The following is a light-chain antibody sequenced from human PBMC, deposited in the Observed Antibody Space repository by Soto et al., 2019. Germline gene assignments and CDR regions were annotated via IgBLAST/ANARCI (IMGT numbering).Light chain of an antibody. CDR2: AAS. CDR3: QQSYSTPYT. CDR1: QSISSY. J-gene: IGKJ2*01. V-gene: IGKV1-39*01. Sequence: DIQMTQSPSSLSASVGDRVTITCRASQSISSYLNWYQQKPGKAPKLLIYAASSLQSGVPSRFSGSGSGTDFTLTISSRTPEDFATYYCQQSYSTPYTFGQGTKLEIK.